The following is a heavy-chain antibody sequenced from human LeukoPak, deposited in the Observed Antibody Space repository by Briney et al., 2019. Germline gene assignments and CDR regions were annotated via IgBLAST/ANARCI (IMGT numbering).Heavy chain of an antibody. D-gene: IGHD5-24*01. CDR3: ARSRDAYNVIDY. CDR1: GGPISNYY. J-gene: IGHJ4*02. V-gene: IGHV4-59*01. Sequence: SVTLSLTCTVSGGPISNYYWSWIRQPPGKALEWIAYIFYSGTTNYNPSLKSRVTMSVDTSKNQFSLKLNSVTAADTAVYYCARSRDAYNVIDYWGQGTLVTVSS. CDR2: IFYSGTT.